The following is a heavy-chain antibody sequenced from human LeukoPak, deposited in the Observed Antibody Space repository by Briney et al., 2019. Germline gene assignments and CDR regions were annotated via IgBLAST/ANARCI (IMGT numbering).Heavy chain of an antibody. CDR2: INGVGSST. D-gene: IGHD6-19*01. Sequence: GGSLRLSCVASGFTLSSNWMHWVRQAPGKGLVWLSRINGVGSSTPYADSVKGRFTISRDNAKNSLYLQMNSLRAEDTAVYYCARDYQWLSFNYWGQGTLVTVSS. V-gene: IGHV3-74*01. J-gene: IGHJ4*02. CDR3: ARDYQWLSFNY. CDR1: GFTLSSNW.